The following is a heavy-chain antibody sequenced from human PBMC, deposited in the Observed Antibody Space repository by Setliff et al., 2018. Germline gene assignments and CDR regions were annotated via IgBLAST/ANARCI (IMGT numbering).Heavy chain of an antibody. Sequence: ASVKVSCKASGYTFTSYYMHWVRQAPGQGLEWMGIINPSGGSTSYAQKFQGRVTITADESTSTAYMELSSLRSEDTAVYYCARDKYGSGSYYKGYFDYWGQGTLVTVSS. CDR3: ARDKYGSGSYYKGYFDY. CDR2: INPSGGST. CDR1: GYTFTSYY. D-gene: IGHD3-10*01. V-gene: IGHV1-46*01. J-gene: IGHJ4*02.